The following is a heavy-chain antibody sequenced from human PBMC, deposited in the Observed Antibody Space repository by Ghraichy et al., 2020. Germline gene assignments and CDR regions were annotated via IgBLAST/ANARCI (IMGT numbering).Heavy chain of an antibody. CDR1: GFTFSSYS. CDR3: ARGETYYYDSSGYYYGDY. Sequence: GGSLRLSCAASGFTFSSYSMNWVRQAPGKGLEWVSYISSSSTIYYADSVKGRFTISRDNAKNSLYLQMNSLRAEDTAVYYCARGETYYYDSSGYYYGDYWGQGTLVTVSS. D-gene: IGHD3-22*01. CDR2: ISSSSTI. J-gene: IGHJ4*02. V-gene: IGHV3-48*04.